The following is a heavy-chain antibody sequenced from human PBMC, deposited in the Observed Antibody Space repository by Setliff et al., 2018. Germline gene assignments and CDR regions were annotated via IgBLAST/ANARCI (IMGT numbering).Heavy chain of an antibody. CDR1: GAPFNAYG. CDR3: ARGPSPTVTPSRLIYFYHMDV. J-gene: IGHJ6*03. D-gene: IGHD4-17*01. Sequence: SVKVSCKASGAPFNAYGVSWVRQAPGQGLEWMGAIIPVLGMTDYAQKFQGRLTITADQSTTTVYMELSSLRFDDTAPYYCARGPSPTVTPSRLIYFYHMDVWGTGTTVTVSS. V-gene: IGHV1-69*10. CDR2: IIPVLGMT.